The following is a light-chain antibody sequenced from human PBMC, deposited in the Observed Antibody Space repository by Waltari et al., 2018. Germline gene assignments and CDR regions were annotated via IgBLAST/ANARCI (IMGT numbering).Light chain of an antibody. Sequence: QSVLTQPPSASGTPGQRVTISCSGRFSNIGGTLVSWYQQLPGTAPKLLMYKNNQRPSGVPDRFSGSKQGTSASLAISGLRSEDEAEYYCAAWDGSLSGSYVFGTGTKVTVL. CDR3: AAWDGSLSGSYV. V-gene: IGLV1-47*01. CDR1: FSNIGGTL. J-gene: IGLJ1*01. CDR2: KNN.